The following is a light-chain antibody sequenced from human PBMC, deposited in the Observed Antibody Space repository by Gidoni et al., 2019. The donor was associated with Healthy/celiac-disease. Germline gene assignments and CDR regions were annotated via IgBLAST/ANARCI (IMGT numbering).Light chain of an antibody. CDR1: QDLSNY. V-gene: IGKV1-33*01. CDR3: QQYDNLPLG. Sequence: DIQMTQSPSSLSASVGDRVTITCQASQDLSNYLNWYQQKPGKAPKLLIYDASNLETGVPSRFSGSGSGTDFTFTISSLQPEDIATYYCQQYDNLPLGFGGGTRVEIK. J-gene: IGKJ4*01. CDR2: DAS.